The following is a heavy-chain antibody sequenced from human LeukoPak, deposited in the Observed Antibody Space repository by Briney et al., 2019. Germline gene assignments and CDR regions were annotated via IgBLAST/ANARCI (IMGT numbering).Heavy chain of an antibody. D-gene: IGHD4-23*01. Sequence: ASVKVSCKASGYTFTSYGISWVRQAPGQGLEWMGWISAYNGNTNYAQKLQGRVTMTTDTSTSTAYMELSRLRSDDTAVYYCARSGVKDYGGIRFDYWGQGTLVTVSS. CDR3: ARSGVKDYGGIRFDY. V-gene: IGHV1-18*01. CDR1: GYTFTSYG. CDR2: ISAYNGNT. J-gene: IGHJ4*02.